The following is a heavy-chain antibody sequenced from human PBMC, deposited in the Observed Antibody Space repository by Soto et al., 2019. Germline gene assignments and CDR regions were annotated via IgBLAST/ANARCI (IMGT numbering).Heavy chain of an antibody. CDR3: ATCSSTGWYSDS. V-gene: IGHV3-21*01. J-gene: IGHJ5*01. D-gene: IGHD6-19*01. CDR2: ISSSSSYI. Sequence: PGGSLRLSCAASGFTFSTYTMNWVRQAPGKGLEWVSPISSSSSYIYYADSVKGRFTISRDNAKNSLYLQMNSLGAEDTAVYYCATCSSTGWYSDSWGQGTLVTVSS. CDR1: GFTFSTYT.